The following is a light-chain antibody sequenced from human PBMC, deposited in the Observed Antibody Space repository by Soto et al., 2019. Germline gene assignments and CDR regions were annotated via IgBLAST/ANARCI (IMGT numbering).Light chain of an antibody. Sequence: QSVLAQPASVSGPPGQWIAISWNGSSGDIGSYNLVSWYQQYPGTAPKVMIFEDTKRPSGVSDRFSGSKSGNTASLTISGLQTDDEDYYYFCSYAGRRTYLFGTGTKVTVL. CDR1: SGDIGSYNL. J-gene: IGLJ1*01. CDR2: EDT. V-gene: IGLV2-23*01. CDR3: CSYAGRRTYL.